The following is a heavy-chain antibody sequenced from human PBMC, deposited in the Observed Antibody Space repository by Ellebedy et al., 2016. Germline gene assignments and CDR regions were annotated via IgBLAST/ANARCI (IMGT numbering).Heavy chain of an antibody. V-gene: IGHV4-34*01. Sequence: SETLSLXXAVDGVSFSGYYWTWIRQHPGKGLEWIGEINYSGNINYNTSLKSRVTISVDTSKNHLSLKLTSVTAADTAVYYCARGGGRNSNYEWYWGQGTLVTVSS. D-gene: IGHD4-11*01. J-gene: IGHJ4*02. CDR2: INYSGNI. CDR3: ARGGGRNSNYEWY. CDR1: GVSFSGYY.